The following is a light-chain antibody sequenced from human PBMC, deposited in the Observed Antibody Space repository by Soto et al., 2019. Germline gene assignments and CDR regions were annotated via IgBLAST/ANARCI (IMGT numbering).Light chain of an antibody. CDR1: KLGGKY. J-gene: IGLJ2*01. CDR2: QDT. Sequence: SYELTQPPSVSVSPGQTASITCSGDKLGGKYVCWYQQKPGQSPVLVIYQDTKRPSGIPERFSASNSGNTATLTISGTQAMDEADYYCQAWDSSTVVFGGGTNLTVL. CDR3: QAWDSSTVV. V-gene: IGLV3-1*01.